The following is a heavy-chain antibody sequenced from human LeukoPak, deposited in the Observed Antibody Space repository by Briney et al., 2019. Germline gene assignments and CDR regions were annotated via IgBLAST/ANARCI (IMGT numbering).Heavy chain of an antibody. CDR1: GGSISSGDYY. V-gene: IGHV4-30-4*01. D-gene: IGHD3-22*01. Sequence: SQTLSLTCTVSGGSISSGDYYWSWIRQPPGKGLEWIGYIYYSGSTYYNPSLKSRVTISVDTSKNQFSLKLSSVTAADTAVYYCARVFSANYDSSGYYYIDAFDIWGQGTMVTVSS. CDR3: ARVFSANYDSSGYYYIDAFDI. J-gene: IGHJ3*02. CDR2: IYYSGST.